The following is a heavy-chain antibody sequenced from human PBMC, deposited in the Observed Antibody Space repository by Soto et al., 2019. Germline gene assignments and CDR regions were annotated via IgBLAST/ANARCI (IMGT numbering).Heavy chain of an antibody. CDR2: ISYDGSNK. Sequence: VQLVESGGGLVKSGGSLRLSCAASGFTFSSYAMHWVRQAPGKGLEWVAVISYDGSNKYYADSVKGRFTISRDNSKNTLYLQMNSLRAEDTAVYYCASKGDSSGYYFDYWGQGTLVTVSS. CDR3: ASKGDSSGYYFDY. J-gene: IGHJ4*02. V-gene: IGHV3-30-3*01. D-gene: IGHD3-22*01. CDR1: GFTFSSYA.